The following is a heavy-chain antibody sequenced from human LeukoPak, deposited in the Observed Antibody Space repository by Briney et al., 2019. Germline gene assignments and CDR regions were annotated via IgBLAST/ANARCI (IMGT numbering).Heavy chain of an antibody. Sequence: SETLSLTCTVSSGSISSGDYYCSWIRQPPGKGLEWIGYIYYSGSTYYNPSLKSRVTISVDTSKNQFSLKLSSVTAADTAVYYCAISTSCRNRCYFDYWGQGTLVTVSS. J-gene: IGHJ4*02. D-gene: IGHD2-2*01. CDR3: AISTSCRNRCYFDY. V-gene: IGHV4-30-4*08. CDR2: IYYSGST. CDR1: SGSISSGDYY.